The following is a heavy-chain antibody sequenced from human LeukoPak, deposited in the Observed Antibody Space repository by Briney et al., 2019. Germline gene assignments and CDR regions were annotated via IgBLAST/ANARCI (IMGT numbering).Heavy chain of an antibody. CDR1: GFTFSSYA. V-gene: IGHV3-23*01. J-gene: IGHJ4*02. D-gene: IGHD3-3*01. CDR3: AKGSGRSCFDY. Sequence: GGSLRLSCAASGFTFSSYALSWVCQAPGKGLEWVSGISGSGVTTSYADSVRGRFTISRDNSNCTLYLQMNSLRAEDTAVYFCAKGSGRSCFDYWGQGTLVTASS. CDR2: ISGSGVTT.